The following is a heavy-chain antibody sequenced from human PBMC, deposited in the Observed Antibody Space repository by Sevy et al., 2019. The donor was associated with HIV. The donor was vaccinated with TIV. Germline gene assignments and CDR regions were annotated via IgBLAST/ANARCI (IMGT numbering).Heavy chain of an antibody. V-gene: IGHV3-23*01. CDR1: GFTFAKYS. CDR3: AREGCTKPHDY. CDR2: FSFGCGRI. D-gene: IGHD2-8*01. J-gene: IGHJ4*02. Sequence: GGSLRLSCAASGFTFAKYSMSWVRQAPGKGLEWVSTFSFGCGRINYADSVKGRFTISRDDSKSTVFLQMNNMRAEDTAVYYCAREGCTKPHDYWGQGTLVTVSS.